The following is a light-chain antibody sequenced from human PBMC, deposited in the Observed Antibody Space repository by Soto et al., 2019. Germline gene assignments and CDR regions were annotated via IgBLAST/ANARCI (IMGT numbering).Light chain of an antibody. CDR3: QQRSSWPLT. J-gene: IGKJ4*01. CDR2: DTS. Sequence: EIVLTQSPATLSLSPGERATLSCRASQSVSSYLGWYQQKPGQAPRLLIYDTSNRATGIPARFSGRGAGTDFTLTISSLEPEDFAVYYCQQRSSWPLTFGGGTKVEIK. CDR1: QSVSSY. V-gene: IGKV3-11*01.